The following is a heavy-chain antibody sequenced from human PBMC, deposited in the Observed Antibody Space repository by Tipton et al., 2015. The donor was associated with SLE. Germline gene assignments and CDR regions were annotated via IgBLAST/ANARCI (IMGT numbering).Heavy chain of an antibody. CDR1: GDSFTNSW. Sequence: QLVQSGAEVKKPGESLKISCKGSGDSFTNSWIGWVRQKPGKGLEWMGIIYPGDSDTRYSPSFQGLVTISADKSINTAYLQWSSLKASDTAMYYCARQDYRGYYFYGLDVWGQGTTVTVSS. D-gene: IGHD3-16*01. CDR2: IYPGDSDT. J-gene: IGHJ6*02. V-gene: IGHV5-51*01. CDR3: ARQDYRGYYFYGLDV.